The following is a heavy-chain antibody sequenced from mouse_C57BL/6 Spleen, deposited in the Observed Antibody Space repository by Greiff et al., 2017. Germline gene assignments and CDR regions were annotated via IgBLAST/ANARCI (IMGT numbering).Heavy chain of an antibody. V-gene: IGHV1-81*01. CDR2: IYPRSGNT. J-gene: IGHJ4*01. CDR1: GYTFTSYG. Sequence: VKLMESGAELARPGASVKLSCKASGYTFTSYGISWVKQRTGQGLEWIGEIYPRSGNTYYNEKFKGKATLTADKSSSTAYMELRSLTSEDSAVYFCARRGNYAMDYWGQGPSVTVSS. CDR3: ARRGNYAMDY.